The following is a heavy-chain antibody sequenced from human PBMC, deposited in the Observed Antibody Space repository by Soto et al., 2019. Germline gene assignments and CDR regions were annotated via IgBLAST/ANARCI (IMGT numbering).Heavy chain of an antibody. CDR1: GYTFTGYY. V-gene: IGHV1-2*04. CDR2: INPNSGGT. D-gene: IGHD3-3*01. J-gene: IGHJ6*02. CDR3: ARGGWYYDFWSGPAGDYYGMDG. Sequence: ASVKVSCKASGYTFTGYYMHWVRPAPGPVLEWMGWINPNSGGTNYAQKFQGWVTMTRDTSISTAYMELSRLRSDDTAVYYCARGGWYYDFWSGPAGDYYGMDGWGQGTTVTVS.